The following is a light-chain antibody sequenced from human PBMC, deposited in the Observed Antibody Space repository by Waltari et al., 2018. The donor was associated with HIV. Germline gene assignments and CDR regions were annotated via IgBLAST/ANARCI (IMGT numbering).Light chain of an antibody. CDR2: KDG. V-gene: IGLV3-25*03. CDR3: QSADSSGTWV. CDR1: ALPKQY. J-gene: IGLJ3*02. Sequence: SYELTQPPSVSVSPGQTARITCSGDALPKQYAYWYQQKPGQAPVAVIYKDGERPSGIPERFSGSSSGTTVTLTISGVQAEDEADYYCQSADSSGTWVFGGGTELTVL.